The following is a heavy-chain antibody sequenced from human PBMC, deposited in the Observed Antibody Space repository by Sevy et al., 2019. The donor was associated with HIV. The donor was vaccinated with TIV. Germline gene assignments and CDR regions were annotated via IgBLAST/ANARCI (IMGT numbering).Heavy chain of an antibody. J-gene: IGHJ4*02. D-gene: IGHD2-21*01. Sequence: GGSLRLSFAASGFSFSDYFMGWVRQAPGKGLEWVANVDQGGSQKYYVGSVKGRFTISRDNAKNSVYLQMNRLRLDDTAVYYCARELWPGDYWGQGTLVTVSS. CDR2: VDQGGSQK. CDR1: GFSFSDYF. CDR3: ARELWPGDY. V-gene: IGHV3-7*01.